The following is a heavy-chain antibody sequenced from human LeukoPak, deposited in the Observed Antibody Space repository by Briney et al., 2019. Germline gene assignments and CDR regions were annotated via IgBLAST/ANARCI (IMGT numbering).Heavy chain of an antibody. V-gene: IGHV3-21*01. J-gene: IGHJ4*02. D-gene: IGHD6-13*01. CDR1: GFTFSSYS. Sequence: GGSLRLSCAASGFTFSSYSMNWVRQAPGKGLEWVSSISSSSSYIYYADSVKGRFTISRDNAKNSLYLQMNGLRAEDTAVYYCARDLGSSSPNAYWGQGTLVTVFS. CDR3: ARDLGSSSPNAY. CDR2: ISSSSSYI.